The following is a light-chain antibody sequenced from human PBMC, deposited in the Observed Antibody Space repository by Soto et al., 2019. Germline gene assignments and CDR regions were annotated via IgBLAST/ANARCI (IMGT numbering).Light chain of an antibody. J-gene: IGLJ1*01. CDR2: EVS. V-gene: IGLV2-14*01. CDR1: SSDIGAYNY. CDR3: SSYTGSSTPYV. Sequence: QSALTQSASVSGSPGQSITISCTGTSSDIGAYNYVSWYQHHPGKAPKLMIYEVSNRPSGVSNRFSGSKSGNTASLTISGLQDEDEADYYCSSYTGSSTPYVFGTGTKLTVL.